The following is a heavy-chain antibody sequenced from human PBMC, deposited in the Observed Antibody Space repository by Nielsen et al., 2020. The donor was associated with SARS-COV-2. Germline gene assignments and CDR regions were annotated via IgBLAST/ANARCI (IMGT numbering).Heavy chain of an antibody. CDR1: GFTFSSYS. CDR2: ISSSSSYI. CDR3: ARDGPIDGFLEYYYYGMDV. J-gene: IGHJ6*02. Sequence: GGSLRLSCAASGFTFSSYSMNWVRQAPGKGLEWVSSISSSSSYIYYADSVKGRFTISRDNAKNSLYLQMNSLRAEDTAVYYCARDGPIDGFLEYYYYGMDVWGQGTTVTVSS. V-gene: IGHV3-21*01. D-gene: IGHD3-3*01.